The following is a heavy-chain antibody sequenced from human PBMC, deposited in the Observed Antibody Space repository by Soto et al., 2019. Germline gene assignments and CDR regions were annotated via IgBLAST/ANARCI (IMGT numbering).Heavy chain of an antibody. CDR2: ISIYQNYK. V-gene: IGHV1-18*04. CDR1: GYIFTSYG. D-gene: IGHD1-1*01. CDR3: ARNWSASGMDV. J-gene: IGHJ6*02. Sequence: GASVKVSCKASGYIFTSYGISWVRQAPGQGLEWMGWISIYQNYKHSAQEFQGRVTLTADTSTTTAYLELRSLTSDDTAVYYCARNWSASGMDVWGQGTTVTVSS.